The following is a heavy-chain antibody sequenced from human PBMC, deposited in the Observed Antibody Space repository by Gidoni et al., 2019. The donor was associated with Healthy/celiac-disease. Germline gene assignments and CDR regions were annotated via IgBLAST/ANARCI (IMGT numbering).Heavy chain of an antibody. CDR3: ARVSRTLRLGELSSTFDY. CDR2: INHSGST. D-gene: IGHD3-16*02. CDR1: GGSFSGYY. J-gene: IGHJ4*02. Sequence: QVQLQQWGAGLLKPSETLSLTCAVYGGSFSGYYWSWIRQPPGKGLEWIGEINHSGSTNYNPSLKSRVTISVDTAKNQFSLKLSSVTAADTAVYYCARVSRTLRLGELSSTFDYWGQGTLVTVSS. V-gene: IGHV4-34*01.